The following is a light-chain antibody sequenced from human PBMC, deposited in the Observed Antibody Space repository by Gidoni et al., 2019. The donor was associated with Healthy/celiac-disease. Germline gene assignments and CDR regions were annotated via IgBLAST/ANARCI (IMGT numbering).Light chain of an antibody. J-gene: IGKJ4*01. V-gene: IGKV3-15*01. Sequence: EIVMTQSPATLSVSPGERATLSCRASQSVSSNLAWYQQKPGQAPRLLIYGASTRATGIPDRFSGSGSGTEFTLTISSLQSEDFAVYYCQQYNNWPPLTFXGXTKVEIK. CDR1: QSVSSN. CDR3: QQYNNWPPLT. CDR2: GAS.